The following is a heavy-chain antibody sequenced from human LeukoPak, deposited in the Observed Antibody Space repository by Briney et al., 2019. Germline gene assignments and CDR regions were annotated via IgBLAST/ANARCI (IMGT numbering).Heavy chain of an antibody. V-gene: IGHV3-48*03. CDR3: ANLPTSVAGTSSRSDAFDI. CDR1: GFTFSSYE. CDR2: ISSSGSTI. Sequence: GGSLRLSCAASGFTFSSYEMNWVRQAPGKGLEWVSYISSSGSTIYYADSVKGRFTISRDNAKNSLYLQMNSLRAEDTAVYYCANLPTSVAGTSSRSDAFDIWGQGTMVTVSS. D-gene: IGHD6-19*01. J-gene: IGHJ3*02.